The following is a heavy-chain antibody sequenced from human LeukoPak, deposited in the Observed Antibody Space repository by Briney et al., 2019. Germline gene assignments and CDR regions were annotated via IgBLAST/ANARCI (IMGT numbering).Heavy chain of an antibody. CDR3: TRDLPIYMPQVDY. Sequence: GGSLRLSCTASGFTFSTAWMNWVRQAPGKGLEWVGRIKSKNDGGTTDYAAPVKGRFTISRDDSKNTLYLQMDSLKTEDTAVYYCTRDLPIYMPQVDYWGQGTLVTVSS. D-gene: IGHD2-2*01. V-gene: IGHV3-15*01. CDR1: GFTFSTAW. J-gene: IGHJ4*02. CDR2: IKSKNDGGTT.